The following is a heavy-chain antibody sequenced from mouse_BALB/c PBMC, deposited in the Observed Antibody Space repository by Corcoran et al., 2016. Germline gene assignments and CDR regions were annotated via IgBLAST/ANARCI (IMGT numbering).Heavy chain of an antibody. D-gene: IGHD2-14*01. CDR2: FYPRSNII. Sequence: VQLKRSGVELVKPGASVKLSCKASGYTFTEYTIHWVKQRSGQGLGWIGWFYPRSNIIKYNEKFKDKATLTADKSSSTVYKELSRLTSEDSAVYFCARHAYSRDGGFAYWGQGTLVTVSA. CDR3: ARHAYSRDGGFAY. J-gene: IGHJ3*01. V-gene: IGHV1-62-2*01. CDR1: GYTFTEYT.